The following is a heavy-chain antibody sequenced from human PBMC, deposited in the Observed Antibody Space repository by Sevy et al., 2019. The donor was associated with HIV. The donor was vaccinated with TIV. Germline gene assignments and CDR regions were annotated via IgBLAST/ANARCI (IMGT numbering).Heavy chain of an antibody. D-gene: IGHD1-26*01. CDR2: ISWSSGNI. Sequence: GGSLRLSCAASGFTFDDYTMNWVRQAPGKGLEWVSGISWSSGNIAYADSVEGRFTISRDNAKNSLYLQMNSLSVEDRALYYCVKDRSGGYSFDYWGQGTLVTISS. V-gene: IGHV3-9*01. CDR3: VKDRSGGYSFDY. CDR1: GFTFDDYT. J-gene: IGHJ4*02.